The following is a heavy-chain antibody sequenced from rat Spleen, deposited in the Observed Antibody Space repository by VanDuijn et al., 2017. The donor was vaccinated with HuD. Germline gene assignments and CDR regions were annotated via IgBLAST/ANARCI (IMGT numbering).Heavy chain of an antibody. V-gene: IGHV2-1*01. D-gene: IGHD1-11*01. J-gene: IGHJ2*01. Sequence: QVQLKESGPGLVQPSQTLSLICTVSGFSLSSHSVHWVRQPPGKGLEWMGGIWGDGSTDYNSVLKSRLTINRDTSKSQVYLKMNSLQTEETAIYYCTRAWGGYSRDYFDYWGQGVMVTVSS. CDR1: GFSLSSHS. CDR3: TRAWGGYSRDYFDY. CDR2: IWGDGST.